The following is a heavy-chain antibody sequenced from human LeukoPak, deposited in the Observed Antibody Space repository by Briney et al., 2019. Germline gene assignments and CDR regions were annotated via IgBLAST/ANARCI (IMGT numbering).Heavy chain of an antibody. CDR1: GFTFSSYS. CDR2: ISSSSSYI. CDR3: ARGTGGSYYFDY. V-gene: IGHV3-21*01. D-gene: IGHD1-26*01. J-gene: IGHJ4*02. Sequence: GGSLRLSCAASGFTFSSYSMNWVRQAPGKGLEWVSSISSSSSYIYYADSVKGRFTISRDNAKNSLYLQMNGLRAEDTAVYYCARGTGGSYYFDYWGQGTLVTVSS.